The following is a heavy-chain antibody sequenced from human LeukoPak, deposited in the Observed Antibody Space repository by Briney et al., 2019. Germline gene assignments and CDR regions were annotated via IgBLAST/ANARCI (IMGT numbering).Heavy chain of an antibody. CDR2: ISSSSSTI. V-gene: IGHV3-48*04. CDR1: GFTFSSYS. CDR3: ARGGYYYYYMDV. J-gene: IGHJ6*03. Sequence: GGSLRLSCAASGFTFSSYSMNWVRQAPGKGLEWVSYISSSSSTIYYAVSVKGRFTISRDNAKNSLYLQMNSLRAEDTAVYYCARGGYYYYYMDVWGKGTTVTVSS. D-gene: IGHD3-10*01.